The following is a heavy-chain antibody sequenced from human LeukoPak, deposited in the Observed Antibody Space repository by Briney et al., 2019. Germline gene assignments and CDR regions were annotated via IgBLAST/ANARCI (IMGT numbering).Heavy chain of an antibody. J-gene: IGHJ4*02. V-gene: IGHV3-30*18. Sequence: GGSLRLSCAASGFTFSNFGMHWVRQAPGTGLEWVAVISYYGNNQYYSDSVKGRFTISRDNSKTTLYLQMNSLRAEDTAVYYCAKDVDLAATAYYFDYWGQGTLVTVSS. CDR2: ISYYGNNQ. CDR3: AKDVDLAATAYYFDY. CDR1: GFTFSNFG. D-gene: IGHD6-13*01.